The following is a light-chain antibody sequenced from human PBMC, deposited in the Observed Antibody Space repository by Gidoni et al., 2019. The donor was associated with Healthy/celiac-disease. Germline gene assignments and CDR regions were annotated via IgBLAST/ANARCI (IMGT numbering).Light chain of an antibody. Sequence: VLTQSPATLSLSPGERATLACRASQRVSSYLAWYQQTPGQAPRLLISEASNRATGIPARFSGSGSGTDFTLTISSLEPEDFAVYYCQQRSNWPLTFGGGTKVEIK. CDR3: QQRSNWPLT. J-gene: IGKJ4*01. V-gene: IGKV3-11*01. CDR2: EAS. CDR1: QRVSSY.